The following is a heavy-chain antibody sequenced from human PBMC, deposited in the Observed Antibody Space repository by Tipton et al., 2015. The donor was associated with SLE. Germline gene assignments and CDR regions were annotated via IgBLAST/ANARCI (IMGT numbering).Heavy chain of an antibody. D-gene: IGHD3-3*01. Sequence: TLSLTCTVSGYSINNGFYWGWIRQPPGKGLEWIGIINHSGSTYYNVSLKSRVTISIDTSKNQFSLRLISVTAADTAVYYCARDSYDFWSGYTPSGTMDVWGKGTTVTVSS. J-gene: IGHJ6*03. CDR2: INHSGST. CDR3: ARDSYDFWSGYTPSGTMDV. CDR1: GYSINNGFY. V-gene: IGHV4-38-2*02.